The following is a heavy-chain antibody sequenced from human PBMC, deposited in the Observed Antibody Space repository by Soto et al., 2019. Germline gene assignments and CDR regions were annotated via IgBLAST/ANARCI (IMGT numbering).Heavy chain of an antibody. Sequence: SSEEVSGNASGGSFSSDAISWVRQAPGQGLEWMGGIIPIFGTANYAQKFQGRVTITADESTSTAYMELSSLRSEDTAVYYCAGFRQELVRAYNWFDPWGQGTRGTVSS. V-gene: IGHV1-69*01. CDR3: AGFRQELVRAYNWFDP. D-gene: IGHD6-6*01. J-gene: IGHJ5*02. CDR1: GGSFSSDA. CDR2: IIPIFGTA.